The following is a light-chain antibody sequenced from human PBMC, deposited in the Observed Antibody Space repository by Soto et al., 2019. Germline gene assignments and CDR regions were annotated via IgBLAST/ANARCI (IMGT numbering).Light chain of an antibody. CDR2: DAS. CDR3: QQLSACPLTFT. Sequence: EIVLTQSPATLSLSPGERATLSCRTSQSVENYLAWYQQKGGQAPRLLIFDASNRATGVPSRFSGSGFGTDFARTISSLEPEDSAIYFCQQLSACPLTFTFGGGTRVEIK. CDR1: QSVENY. J-gene: IGKJ4*01. V-gene: IGKV3-11*01.